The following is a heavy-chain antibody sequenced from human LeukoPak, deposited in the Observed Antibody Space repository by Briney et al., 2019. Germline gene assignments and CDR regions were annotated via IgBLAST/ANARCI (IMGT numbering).Heavy chain of an antibody. CDR3: ATSSSLSGSADY. CDR1: GHSFASHW. Sequence: GESLKISCKGSGHSFASHWVAWVRQMPGEGLELMGIIWPGDSDTRYSPSFQGQVIISADKSINTAYLQWGSLRASDTAMYYCATSSSLSGSADYWGQGSLVTVSS. D-gene: IGHD1-26*01. J-gene: IGHJ4*02. V-gene: IGHV5-51*01. CDR2: IWPGDSDT.